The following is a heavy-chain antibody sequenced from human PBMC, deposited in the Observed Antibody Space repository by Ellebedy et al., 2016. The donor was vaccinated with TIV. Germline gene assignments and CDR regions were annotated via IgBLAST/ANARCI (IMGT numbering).Heavy chain of an antibody. J-gene: IGHJ6*02. CDR2: IIPIFGTA. CDR1: GGTFSSYA. V-gene: IGHV1-69*13. D-gene: IGHD3-10*01. Sequence: AASVKVSCKASGGTFSSYAISWVRQAPGQGLEWMGGIIPIFGTANYAQKFQGRVTITADESTSTAYMELSSLRSEDTAVYYCARAPRAIIILWWMDVWGQGTTVTVSS. CDR3: ARAPRAIIILWWMDV.